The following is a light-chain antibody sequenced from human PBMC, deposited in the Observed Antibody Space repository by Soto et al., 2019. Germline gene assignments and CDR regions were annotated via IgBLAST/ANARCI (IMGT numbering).Light chain of an antibody. J-gene: IGLJ2*01. CDR1: SGSIASNY. CDR2: EDN. V-gene: IGLV6-57*04. CDR3: QSYDSSNPHVV. Sequence: NFMLTQPHSVSESPGKTVTISCTRSSGSIASNYVQWYQQRPGSAPTTVIYEDNQRPSGVPDRFSGSIDSSSNSASLTISGQKTEDEADYYCQSYDSSNPHVVFGGGTKLTVL.